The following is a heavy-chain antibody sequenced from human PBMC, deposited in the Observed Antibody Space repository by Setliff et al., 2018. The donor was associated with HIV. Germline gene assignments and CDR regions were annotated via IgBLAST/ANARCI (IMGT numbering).Heavy chain of an antibody. J-gene: IGHJ6*02. Sequence: KASETLSLTCSVSGGSFSSDSYYWGWIRQFPGKGLEWIGSIYNTGSTYYNPSLKSRVTISVDTSKNQFSLKLSSVTAADTAVYYCARERVGAYYYYGMDVWGQGTTVTVSS. CDR3: ARERVGAYYYYGMDV. D-gene: IGHD1-26*01. CDR2: IYNTGST. CDR1: GGSFSSDSYY. V-gene: IGHV4-39*07.